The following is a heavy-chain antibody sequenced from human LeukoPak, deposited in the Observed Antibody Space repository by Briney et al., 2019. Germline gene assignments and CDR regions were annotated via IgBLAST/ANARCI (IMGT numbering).Heavy chain of an antibody. CDR2: ISSSSSYI. Sequence: GGSLRLSCAASGFTFSSYSMNWVRQAPGKGLEWVSSISSSSSYIYYADSVKGRFTISRDNAKNSLYLQMNSLRAEDTAVYYCVSLYGSGSYYNSDYWGQGTLVTVSS. J-gene: IGHJ4*02. V-gene: IGHV3-21*01. CDR3: VSLYGSGSYYNSDY. D-gene: IGHD3-10*01. CDR1: GFTFSSYS.